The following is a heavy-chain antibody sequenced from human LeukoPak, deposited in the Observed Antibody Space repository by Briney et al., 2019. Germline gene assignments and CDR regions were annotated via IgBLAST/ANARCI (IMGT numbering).Heavy chain of an antibody. V-gene: IGHV4-4*07. CDR3: ATLYYDGSLGDY. Sequence: SETLSLTCTVSGGSISSYYWCWIRQPPRKGLEWIGRKYISGSTNYNPSLKSRVTMSVDTSKNQFSLKLSSVTAADTAVYYCATLYYDGSLGDYWGQGTLVTVSS. CDR2: KYISGST. D-gene: IGHD3-22*01. CDR1: GGSISSYY. J-gene: IGHJ4*02.